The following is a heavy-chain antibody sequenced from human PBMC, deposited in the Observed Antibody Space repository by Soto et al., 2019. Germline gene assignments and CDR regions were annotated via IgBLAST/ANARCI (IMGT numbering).Heavy chain of an antibody. CDR2: IYYSGSTNVGSA. Sequence: KTSETLSLTCIVSGGSISTYYWSWIRQPPGKGLEWIGYIYYSGSTNVGSANYNPSLKSRVTISVGTSKNQFSLKLTSVTAADTAVYYCARSRESYNWNDAGYWGQGTLVTVSS. V-gene: IGHV4-59*01. CDR3: ARSRESYNWNDAGY. J-gene: IGHJ4*01. D-gene: IGHD1-1*01. CDR1: GGSISTYY.